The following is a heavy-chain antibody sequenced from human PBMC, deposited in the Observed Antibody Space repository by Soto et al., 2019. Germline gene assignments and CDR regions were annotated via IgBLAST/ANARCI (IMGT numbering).Heavy chain of an antibody. CDR3: AKDLKHYYFYYGMDV. Sequence: GGSLRLSCAASGFTFSSYTMNWVRQAPGTGLEWVSAISGSSGSTYYADSVKGRFTISRDNSKKTMFLQMNSLRAEDTAVYYCAKDLKHYYFYYGMDVWGQGTTVTVSS. CDR2: ISGSSGST. V-gene: IGHV3-23*01. CDR1: GFTFSSYT. J-gene: IGHJ6*02.